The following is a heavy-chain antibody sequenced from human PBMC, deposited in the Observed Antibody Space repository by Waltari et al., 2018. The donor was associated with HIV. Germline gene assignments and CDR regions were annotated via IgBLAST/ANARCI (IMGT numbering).Heavy chain of an antibody. CDR2: ISYDGSNK. CDR3: ARDQTMTRAFDI. J-gene: IGHJ3*02. D-gene: IGHD3-22*01. CDR1: GFTFSRYD. V-gene: IGHV3-30*01. Sequence: QVQLVESGGGVVQPGRSLRLSCAAYGFTFSRYDMHWVRQAPGKGLEWVAVISYDGSNKYYADSVKGRFTISRDNSKNTLYLQMNSLRAEDTAVYYCARDQTMTRAFDIWGQGTMVTVSS.